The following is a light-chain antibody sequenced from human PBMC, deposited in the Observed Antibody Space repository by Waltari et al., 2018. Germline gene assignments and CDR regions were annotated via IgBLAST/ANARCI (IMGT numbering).Light chain of an antibody. Sequence: SSGLTQDPAVSVALGQTIRITCRGDSLRTSYASWYLVTTGQAPVLVMFGKEKRPSGVPDRISGESSETTSSLIITGAQAEDEADDYCSSRNGRASQVVFAGGTKVTVL. CDR3: SSRNGRASQVV. CDR1: SLRTSY. CDR2: GKE. J-gene: IGLJ2*01. V-gene: IGLV3-19*01.